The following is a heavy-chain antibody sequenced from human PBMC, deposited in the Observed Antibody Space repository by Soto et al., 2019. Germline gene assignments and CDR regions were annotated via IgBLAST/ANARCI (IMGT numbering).Heavy chain of an antibody. V-gene: IGHV3-21*01. CDR1: RFTVSLYG. CDR3: ARDPGAVFFDY. D-gene: IGHD6-19*01. Sequence: PGGSLRLSCAASRFTVSLYGMNWVRQATGKGLEWVSSISGSSRVSSMSGGSSYIYYADSVKGRFTISRDNAEKSLYLEMNSLRAEDTAVYYCARDPGAVFFDYWGQGTLLTVSS. J-gene: IGHJ4*02. CDR2: MSGGSSYI.